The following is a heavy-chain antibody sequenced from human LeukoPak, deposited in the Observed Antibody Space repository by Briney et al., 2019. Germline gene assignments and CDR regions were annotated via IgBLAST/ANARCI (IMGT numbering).Heavy chain of an antibody. CDR3: ARLCSGGSCYDDFDMDV. V-gene: IGHV1-69*04. D-gene: IGHD2-15*01. J-gene: IGHJ6*02. Sequence: ASVKVSCKASGGTFGSYAISWVRQAPGQGLEWMGRIIPILGIANYAQKLQGRVTITADKSTTTAYMELSRLRSEDTAVYYCARLCSGGSCYDDFDMDVWGQGTTVTVSS. CDR1: GGTFGSYA. CDR2: IIPILGIA.